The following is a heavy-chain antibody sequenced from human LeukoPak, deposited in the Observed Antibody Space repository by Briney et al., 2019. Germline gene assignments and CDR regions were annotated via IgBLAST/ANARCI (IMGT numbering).Heavy chain of an antibody. CDR2: IYSDGST. CDR1: GFTVSSNY. V-gene: IGHV3-66*01. J-gene: IGHJ4*02. D-gene: IGHD3-16*02. CDR3: AREDYDYVWGSYRYTTVY. Sequence: GGSLRLSCAASGFTVSSNYMSWVRQAPGKGLEWVSIIYSDGSTYYADSVKGRFTISRDNSKNTLYLQMNSLRAEDTAVYYCAREDYDYVWGSYRYTTVYWGQGTLVTVSS.